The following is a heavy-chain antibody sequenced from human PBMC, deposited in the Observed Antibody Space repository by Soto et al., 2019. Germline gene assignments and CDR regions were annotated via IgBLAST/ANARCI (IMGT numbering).Heavy chain of an antibody. CDR2: ISGSGGST. Sequence: GSLRLSCAASGFTFSSYAMSWVRQAPGKGLEWVSAISGSGGSTYYADSVKGRFTISRDNSKNTLYLQMNSLRAEDTAVYYCAKEPPDYCSSTSCYVIFDYWGQGTLVTVSS. CDR1: GFTFSSYA. D-gene: IGHD2-2*01. CDR3: AKEPPDYCSSTSCYVIFDY. J-gene: IGHJ4*02. V-gene: IGHV3-23*01.